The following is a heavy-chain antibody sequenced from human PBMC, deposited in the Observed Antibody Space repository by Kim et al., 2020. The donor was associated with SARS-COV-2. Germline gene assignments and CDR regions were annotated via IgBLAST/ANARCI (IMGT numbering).Heavy chain of an antibody. J-gene: IGHJ6*02. Sequence: SETLSLTCTVSGGPISSSSYYWGWIRQPPGKGLEWIGSIYYSGSTYYNPSLKRRVTISVDTSKNQFSLKLSSVTAADTAVYYCARIKIYDWLSTLNGNYYGMDVWGQGTTVTVSS. CDR2: IYYSGST. CDR3: ARIKIYDWLSTLNGNYYGMDV. V-gene: IGHV4-39*01. CDR1: GGPISSSSYY. D-gene: IGHD3-9*01.